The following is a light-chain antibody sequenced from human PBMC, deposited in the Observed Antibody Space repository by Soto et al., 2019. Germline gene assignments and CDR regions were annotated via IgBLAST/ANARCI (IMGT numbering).Light chain of an antibody. CDR1: QSVSSN. CDR2: GAS. CDR3: QQYNNWPPIT. V-gene: IGKV3-15*01. Sequence: EIVMTQSPATLPVSPGERATLSRRASQSVSSNLAWYQQKPARATSLIIYGASTRATGIPARFSGSGSGTEFTLTISSLQSEDSASYYCQQYNNWPPITFGQGTRLEIK. J-gene: IGKJ5*01.